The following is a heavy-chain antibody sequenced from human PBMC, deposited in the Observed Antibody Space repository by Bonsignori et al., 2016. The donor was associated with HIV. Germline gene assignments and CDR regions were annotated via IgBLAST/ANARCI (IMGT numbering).Heavy chain of an antibody. Sequence: GGSLRLSCAASGFTFSSYSMNWVRQAPGKGLEWVSSISSSSSYIYYADSVKGRFTISRDNAKNSLYLQMNSLRAEDTALYYCARDRWYSSGTFDYWGQGTLVTVSS. J-gene: IGHJ4*02. CDR2: ISSSSSYI. V-gene: IGHV3-21*01. D-gene: IGHD6-19*01. CDR1: GFTFSSYS. CDR3: ARDRWYSSGTFDY.